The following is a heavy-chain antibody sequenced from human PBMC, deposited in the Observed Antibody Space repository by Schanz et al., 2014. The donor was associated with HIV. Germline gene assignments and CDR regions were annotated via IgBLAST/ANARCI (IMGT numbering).Heavy chain of an antibody. CDR2: ISYDGSVK. J-gene: IGHJ4*02. Sequence: QVQLVESGGGVVQPGRSLRLSCAASGFTFRSYGMHWVRQAPGKGLEWVAVISYDGSVKFYGDSVKGRFTISRDTFKNTVYLQMNSLRSEDTAVYYCAKASESIFGVEGLDFWGQGTLVIVSS. V-gene: IGHV3-30*18. D-gene: IGHD3-3*01. CDR3: AKASESIFGVEGLDF. CDR1: GFTFRSYG.